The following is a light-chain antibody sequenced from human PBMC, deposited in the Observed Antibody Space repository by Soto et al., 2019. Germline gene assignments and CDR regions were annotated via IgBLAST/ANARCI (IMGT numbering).Light chain of an antibody. V-gene: IGLV2-14*01. CDR1: SSDVGAYNY. Sequence: QSARTQPASVSGSPGQSITISCTGTSSDVGAYNYVSWYQQHPGKAPKLMIYDVSNRPSGVSNRFSGSKSGNTASLTISGLQAEDEADYYCTSFTSASTQVFGGGTKLTVL. CDR2: DVS. CDR3: TSFTSASTQV. J-gene: IGLJ2*01.